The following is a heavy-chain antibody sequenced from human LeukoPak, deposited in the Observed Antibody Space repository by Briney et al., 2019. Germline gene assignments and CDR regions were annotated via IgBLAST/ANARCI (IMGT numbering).Heavy chain of an antibody. Sequence: SPETLSLTCAVYGGSFSGYYWSWIRQPPGKGLEWIGEINHSGSTNYNPSLKSRVTISVDTSKNQFSLKLSAVTAADTAVYYCARNLVGAPWYFDYWGQGTMVTVSS. D-gene: IGHD1-26*01. CDR3: ARNLVGAPWYFDY. J-gene: IGHJ4*02. V-gene: IGHV4-34*01. CDR2: INHSGST. CDR1: GGSFSGYY.